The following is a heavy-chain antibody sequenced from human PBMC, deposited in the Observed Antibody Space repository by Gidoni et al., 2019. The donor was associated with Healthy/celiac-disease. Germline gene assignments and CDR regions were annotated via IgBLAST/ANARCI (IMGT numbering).Heavy chain of an antibody. D-gene: IGHD5-18*01. J-gene: IGHJ6*02. V-gene: IGHV3-33*01. CDR2: IWYDGSNK. CDR3: ARDWVDTDSYYYYGMDV. Sequence: QVQLVESGGGVVQPGRSLSLSCAASGFTFSSYGMHWVRQAPGKGLEWVAVIWYDGSNKYYADSVKGRFTISRDNSKNTLYLQMNSLRAEDTAVYYCARDWVDTDSYYYYGMDVWGQGTTVTVSS. CDR1: GFTFSSYG.